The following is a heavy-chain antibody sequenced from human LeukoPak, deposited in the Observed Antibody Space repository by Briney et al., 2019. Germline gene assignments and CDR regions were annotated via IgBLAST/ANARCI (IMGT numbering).Heavy chain of an antibody. D-gene: IGHD3-16*01. J-gene: IGHJ5*02. CDR2: IRGSGTT. CDR3: SRDKFYVWFDP. Sequence: GGSLRLSCTTSGFTFADYTMHWSRQAPGKGLESVGFIRGSGTTQYAASVRGRFTISRDDSKSIAYLQMNSLKTEDTAVYYCSRDKFYVWFDPWGQGTLVTVSS. V-gene: IGHV3-49*03. CDR1: GFTFADYT.